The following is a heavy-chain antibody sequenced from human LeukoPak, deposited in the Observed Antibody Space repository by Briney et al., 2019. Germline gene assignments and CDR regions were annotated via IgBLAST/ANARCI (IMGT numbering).Heavy chain of an antibody. D-gene: IGHD1-14*01. J-gene: IGHJ4*02. Sequence: GGSLRLSCAASGFTFSSYGMHWVRQAPGKGLEWVAFIRYGGSNKYYADSVKGRFTISRDNSKNTLYLQMNSLRAEDTAVYYCAKGNHARPFDYWGQGTLVTVSS. V-gene: IGHV3-30*02. CDR1: GFTFSSYG. CDR2: IRYGGSNK. CDR3: AKGNHARPFDY.